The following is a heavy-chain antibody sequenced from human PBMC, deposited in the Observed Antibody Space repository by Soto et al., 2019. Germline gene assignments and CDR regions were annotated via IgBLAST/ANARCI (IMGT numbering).Heavy chain of an antibody. Sequence: QVQLQESGPGLVKPSGTLSLTCAISGGSISNTNWWSWVRQPPGKGLEWIGEIYHSGSTNYNPSLKSLLTMSVDKSRDQFSLRLSSVTAADTAVYYCASRLGATRFDNWGQGILVTVSS. CDR2: IYHSGST. CDR3: ASRLGATRFDN. D-gene: IGHD1-26*01. J-gene: IGHJ4*02. V-gene: IGHV4-4*02. CDR1: GGSISNTNW.